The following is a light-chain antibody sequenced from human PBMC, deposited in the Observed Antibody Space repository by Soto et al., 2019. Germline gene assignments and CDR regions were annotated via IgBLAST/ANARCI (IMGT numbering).Light chain of an antibody. CDR2: GAS. Sequence: DIKLTQSPSSLSASVGDRVTITCRASLRISNYLNWYQQKPGKAPKLLIYGASTLQSGVPSRFSGNGSGTDFTLTITNLQPEDSATYFCQQSHSTPLTFGGGTKLEI. CDR1: LRISNY. V-gene: IGKV1-39*01. CDR3: QQSHSTPLT. J-gene: IGKJ4*01.